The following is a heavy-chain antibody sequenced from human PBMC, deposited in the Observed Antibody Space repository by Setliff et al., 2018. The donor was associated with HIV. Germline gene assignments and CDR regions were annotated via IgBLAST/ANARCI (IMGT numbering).Heavy chain of an antibody. V-gene: IGHV3-15*01. D-gene: IGHD3-10*01. Sequence: PGGSLRLSCAASGFSFSNVWMSWVRQAPGKGLEWVGRIRSKAAGGTIEYAAPVKGRFTISRDDSENTLYLHMNSLKTEDTAEYYCASDRVDGPESYYNAFDTWGQGTMVTVSS. CDR2: IRSKAAGGTI. J-gene: IGHJ3*02. CDR1: GFSFSNVW. CDR3: ASDRVDGPESYYNAFDT.